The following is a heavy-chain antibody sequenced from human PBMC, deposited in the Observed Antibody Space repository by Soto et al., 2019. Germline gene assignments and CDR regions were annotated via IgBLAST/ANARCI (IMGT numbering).Heavy chain of an antibody. J-gene: IGHJ6*01. CDR1: GDSIRDFY. V-gene: IGHV4-4*07. D-gene: IGHD2-15*01. CDR3: VRDCSGGGCYSDYGRDG. CDR2: LYSSGST. Sequence: QVQLQESGPGLVKPSETLSLTCTVSGDSIRDFYWSWIRQPAGKGLEFIGRLYSSGSTDYNPSLKSRVTMSVDRSNDQFSLKLTTVTAADTAVYYCVRDCSGGGCYSDYGRDGWGPGTTVTVSS.